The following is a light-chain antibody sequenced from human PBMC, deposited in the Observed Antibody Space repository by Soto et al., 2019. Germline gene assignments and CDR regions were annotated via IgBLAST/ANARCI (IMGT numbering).Light chain of an antibody. J-gene: IGKJ5*01. CDR1: QSVSSN. Sequence: EIVMTQSPATLSVSPGERATLSCRASQSVSSNLAWYQQKPGQAPRLLIYGASTRATGIPARFSGSGSGTEFTRTISSQQSEDFAINYCQRYNNWPPFTFGQGTRLAIK. V-gene: IGKV3-15*01. CDR3: QRYNNWPPFT. CDR2: GAS.